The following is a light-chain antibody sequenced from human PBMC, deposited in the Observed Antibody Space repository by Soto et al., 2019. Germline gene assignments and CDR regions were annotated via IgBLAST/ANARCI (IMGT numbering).Light chain of an antibody. V-gene: IGLV2-11*01. J-gene: IGLJ2*01. CDR3: CSYAGSYVV. CDR2: DVS. CDR1: SSDVGGYNY. Sequence: QSVLTQPRSVSGSPGQSVTNSCTGTSSDVGGYNYVSWYQQHPGKAPKLMIYDVSKRPSGVPDRFSGSKSGNTASLTISGLQAEDEADYYCCSYAGSYVVFGGATQLTVL.